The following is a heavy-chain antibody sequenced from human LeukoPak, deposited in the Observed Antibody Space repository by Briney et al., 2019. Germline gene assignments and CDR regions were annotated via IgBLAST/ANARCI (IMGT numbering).Heavy chain of an antibody. Sequence: LSEPLSLTCTASGGSISSYYWSWIRQPPGKGLEWIGYIYYSGSTNYNPSLKSRVTISVDTSKNQFSLKLSSVTAADTAVYYCARVGVTAGHYYYYYYMDVWGKGTTVTVSS. CDR3: ARVGVTAGHYYYYYYMDV. CDR2: IYYSGST. CDR1: GGSISSYY. D-gene: IGHD4-11*01. V-gene: IGHV4-59*01. J-gene: IGHJ6*03.